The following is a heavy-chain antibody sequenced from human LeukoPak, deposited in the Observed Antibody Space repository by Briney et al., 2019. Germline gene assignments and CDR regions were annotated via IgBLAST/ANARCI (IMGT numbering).Heavy chain of an antibody. CDR3: ASFPPYMVRTDAFDI. Sequence: GGSLRLSCAASGLTVSSNYIWVRQAPGKGLEWVSSISRSSAYIYYADSVKGRFTISRDNAKNSLYLQMNSLRAEDTAVYYCASFPPYMVRTDAFDIWGQGTMVTVSS. CDR2: ISRSSAYI. CDR1: GLTVSSNY. D-gene: IGHD3-10*01. J-gene: IGHJ3*02. V-gene: IGHV3-21*01.